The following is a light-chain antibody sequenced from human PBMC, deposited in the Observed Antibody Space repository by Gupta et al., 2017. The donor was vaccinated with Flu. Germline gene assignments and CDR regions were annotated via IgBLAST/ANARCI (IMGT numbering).Light chain of an antibody. CDR2: RNN. CDR3: AAWADSLSGRV. J-gene: IGLJ3*02. Sequence: QSVLTQPPSASGTPGQRVTISCSGSSSNIGSNYVYWYQQLPGTAPKLLIYRNNQRPSGVPDRFSCSKSGTSASLAISGLRSEDEADDYCAAWADSLSGRVFGGGTKLTVL. V-gene: IGLV1-47*01. CDR1: SSNIGSNY.